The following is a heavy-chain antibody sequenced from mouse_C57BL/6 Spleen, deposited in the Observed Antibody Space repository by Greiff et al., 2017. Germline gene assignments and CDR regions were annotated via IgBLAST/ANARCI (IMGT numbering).Heavy chain of an antibody. CDR2: IHPNSGST. CDR1: GYTFTSYW. V-gene: IGHV1-64*01. D-gene: IGHD2-4*01. CDR3: ADGDDCEGAWFAY. Sequence: QVQLQQPGAELVKPGASVKLSCKASGYTFTSYWMHWVKQRPGQGLEWIGMIHPNSGSTNYNEKFKSKATLTVDTSSSTAYMQLSSLTSEDSAVYYCADGDDCEGAWFAYWGQGALVTVSA. J-gene: IGHJ3*01.